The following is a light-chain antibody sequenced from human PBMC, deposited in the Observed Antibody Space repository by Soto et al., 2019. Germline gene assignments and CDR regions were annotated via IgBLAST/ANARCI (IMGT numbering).Light chain of an antibody. J-gene: IGKJ3*01. CDR1: QSVRSS. CDR2: GAS. Sequence: EIVMTQSPATLSVSPGERATLSCGASQSVRSSLAWYQQKPGQAPRLLIHGASTRAPGVPARFSGSGSGTDFTLTISSLQSEDFAVYSCQQYGGSPLFTFGPGTRVDFK. CDR3: QQYGGSPLFT. V-gene: IGKV3-15*01.